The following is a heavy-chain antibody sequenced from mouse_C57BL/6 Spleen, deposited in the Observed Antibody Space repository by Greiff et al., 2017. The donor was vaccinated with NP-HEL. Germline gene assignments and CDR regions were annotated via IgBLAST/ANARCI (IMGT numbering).Heavy chain of an antibody. CDR2: IDPSGGGT. Sequence: VQLQQPGAELVRPGSSVKLSCKASGYTFTSYWMHWVKQRPIQGLEWIGNIDPSGGGTHYNQKFKDKATLTVDKSSSTAYMQLSSLTSEDSAVYYCARSFYRNYAYDFDYWGQGTTLTVAS. CDR3: ARSFYRNYAYDFDY. V-gene: IGHV1-52*01. CDR1: GYTFTSYW. J-gene: IGHJ2*01. D-gene: IGHD2-5*01.